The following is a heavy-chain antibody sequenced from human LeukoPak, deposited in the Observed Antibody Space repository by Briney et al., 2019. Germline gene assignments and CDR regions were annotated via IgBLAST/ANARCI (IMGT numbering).Heavy chain of an antibody. D-gene: IGHD3-22*01. CDR2: IYSGGST. V-gene: IGHV3-66*01. CDR3: ARETYFYDSSGYPSFDAFDI. Sequence: GGSLRLSCAASGFTVSSNYMSWVRQAPGKGLEWVSVIYSGGSTYYADSVKGRFTISRDNSKNTLYLQMNSLRAEDMAVYYCARETYFYDSSGYPSFDAFDIWGQGTMVTVSS. J-gene: IGHJ3*02. CDR1: GFTVSSNY.